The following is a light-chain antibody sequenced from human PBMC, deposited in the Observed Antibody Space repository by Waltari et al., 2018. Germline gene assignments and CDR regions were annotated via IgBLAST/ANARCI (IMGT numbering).Light chain of an antibody. CDR3: QQRSKWPWS. J-gene: IGKJ1*01. CDR1: QSVSSQ. V-gene: IGKV3-11*01. Sequence: SCRASQSVSSQLAWYQHKPGQAPRLLIYDASIRVTGISARFSGSGSGTDFTLTISSLEPEDFAVYYCQQRSKWPWSFGQGTKVEIK. CDR2: DAS.